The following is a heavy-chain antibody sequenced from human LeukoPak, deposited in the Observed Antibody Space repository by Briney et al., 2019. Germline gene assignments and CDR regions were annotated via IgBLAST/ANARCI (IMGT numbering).Heavy chain of an antibody. CDR2: MRYDVGNK. CDR1: GFTFNTYG. CDR3: AKDMTPNGVYNFFDS. D-gene: IGHD2-8*01. V-gene: IGHV3-30*02. Sequence: GGSLRLSCEVFGFTFNTYGMQYGLHWVRQAPGKGLEWVAFMRYDVGNKYHADSGRVRFAISRDNSKNTLYLQMNSLRVEDTAIYYCAKDMTPNGVYNFFDSWGQGSLVTVTS. J-gene: IGHJ5*01.